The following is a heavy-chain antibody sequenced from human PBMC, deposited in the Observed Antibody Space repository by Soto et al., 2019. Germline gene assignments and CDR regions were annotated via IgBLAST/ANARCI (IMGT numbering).Heavy chain of an antibody. Sequence: QLQLQESGPGLVKPSETLSLTCSLSGGAISDARFYWGWIRQSPGRGLEWIGSIYYTGTTFFNPSLQRGVTIAVDTSENQFPLKLYSVTAADTALYFCARQKWEQPKWFDPWGQGTLVIVSP. CDR2: IYYTGTT. V-gene: IGHV4-39*01. CDR3: ARQKWEQPKWFDP. D-gene: IGHD1-26*01. CDR1: GGAISDARFY. J-gene: IGHJ5*02.